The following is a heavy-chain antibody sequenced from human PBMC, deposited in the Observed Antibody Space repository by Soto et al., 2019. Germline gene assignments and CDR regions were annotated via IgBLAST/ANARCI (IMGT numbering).Heavy chain of an antibody. CDR1: GYTFTSYG. CDR2: ISAYNGNT. V-gene: IGHV1-18*01. J-gene: IGHJ6*02. D-gene: IGHD6-19*01. CDR3: ARGPHNTGSGWYRDDYYGMDV. Sequence: ASVKVSCKASGYTFTSYGISWVRPAPGQGLELMGWISAYNGNTNYAQKLQGRVTMTTDTSTSTAYMELRSLRSDDTAVYYCARGPHNTGSGWYRDDYYGMDVWGQGTTVTVSS.